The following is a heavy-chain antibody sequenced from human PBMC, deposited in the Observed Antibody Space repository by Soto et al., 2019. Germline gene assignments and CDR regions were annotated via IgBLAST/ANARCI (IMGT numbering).Heavy chain of an antibody. D-gene: IGHD3-22*01. CDR2: INHSGST. CDR3: ARGWYYYDSSGYSQLYYFDY. Sequence: SETLSLTCAVYGGSFSGYYWSWIRQPPGKGLEWIGEINHSGSTNYNPSLKSRVTISVDTSKNQFSLKLSSVTAADTAVYFFARGWYYYDSSGYSQLYYFDYWGQGTLVTVSS. CDR1: GGSFSGYY. J-gene: IGHJ4*02. V-gene: IGHV4-34*01.